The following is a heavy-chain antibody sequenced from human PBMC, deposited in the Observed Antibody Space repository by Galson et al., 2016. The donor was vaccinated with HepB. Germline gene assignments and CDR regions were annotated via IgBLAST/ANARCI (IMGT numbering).Heavy chain of an antibody. D-gene: IGHD3-10*01. CDR1: GGSISSGGYY. CDR3: TSGLVRGVISF. Sequence: TLSPTCSVSGGSISSGGYYWSWIRQHPGKGLEWIGYIFYSGSSYYNPSLKSRVTISVYTSKNQFSLKLSSVTAADTAVYHGTSGLVRGVISFWGQGFLVSVSS. CDR2: IFYSGSS. V-gene: IGHV4-31*03. J-gene: IGHJ4*02.